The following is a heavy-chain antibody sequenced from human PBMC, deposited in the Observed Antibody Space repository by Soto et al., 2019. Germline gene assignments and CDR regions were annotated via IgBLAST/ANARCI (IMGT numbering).Heavy chain of an antibody. D-gene: IGHD3-10*01. CDR2: IIPIFGTP. CDR3: ARDRDDYGSGNYYNRIDF. V-gene: IGHV1-69*01. J-gene: IGHJ4*02. Sequence: QVQLVQSGAEVKKPGSSVKVSCKASGGIFSTYAISWLRQAPGQGLEWMGGIIPIFGTPYYAQRFQGRVTITADESTSTAYMELSRLRSKDTAVYYCARDRDDYGSGNYYNRIDFWGQGTLVTVSS. CDR1: GGIFSTYA.